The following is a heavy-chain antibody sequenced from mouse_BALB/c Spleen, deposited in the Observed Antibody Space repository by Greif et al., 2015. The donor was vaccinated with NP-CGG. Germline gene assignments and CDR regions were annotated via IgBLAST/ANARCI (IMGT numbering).Heavy chain of an antibody. CDR3: ARKGVRRAMDY. CDR1: GYTFTDYY. Sequence: QVQLKQSGAELARPGASVKLSCKASGYTFTDYYINWVKQRTGRGLEWIGEIYPGSGNTYYNEKFKGKATLTADKSSSTAYMQLSSLTSEDSAVYFRARKGVRRAMDYLGQGTSVTVSS. CDR2: IYPGSGNT. V-gene: IGHV1-77*01. D-gene: IGHD2-14*01. J-gene: IGHJ4*01.